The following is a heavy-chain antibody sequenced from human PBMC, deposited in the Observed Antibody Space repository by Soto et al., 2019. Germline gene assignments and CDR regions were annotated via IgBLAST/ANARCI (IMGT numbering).Heavy chain of an antibody. Sequence: QLQLQESGPGLVKPSETLSLTCTVSGGSISSSSYYWGWIRQPPGKGLEWIGSIYYSGSTYYNPSLKSRVTISVDTSKNQFSLKLSSVTAADTAVYYCARHILSSSWYGYWGQGTLVTVSS. V-gene: IGHV4-39*01. CDR1: GGSISSSSYY. D-gene: IGHD6-13*01. CDR2: IYYSGST. J-gene: IGHJ4*02. CDR3: ARHILSSSWYGY.